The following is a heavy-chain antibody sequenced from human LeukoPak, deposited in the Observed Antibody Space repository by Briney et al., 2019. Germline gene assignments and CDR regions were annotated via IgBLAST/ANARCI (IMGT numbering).Heavy chain of an antibody. CDR1: GYIFSGYY. CDR2: ISAYNGNT. D-gene: IGHD2-2*01. J-gene: IGHJ4*02. CDR3: ARARQRASDY. V-gene: IGHV1-18*04. Sequence: GASVKVSCKTSGYIFSGYYMHWVRQAPGQGLEWMGWISAYNGNTNYAQKLQGRVTMTTDTSTSTAYMELRSLRSDDTAVYYCARARQRASDYWGQGTLVTVSS.